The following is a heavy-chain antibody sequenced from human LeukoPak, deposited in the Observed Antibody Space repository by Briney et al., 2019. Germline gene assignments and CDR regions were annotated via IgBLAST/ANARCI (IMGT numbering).Heavy chain of an antibody. CDR1: GFTFSSYS. V-gene: IGHV3-21*01. D-gene: IGHD4/OR15-4a*01. J-gene: IGHJ1*01. CDR2: ISRRSRHV. CDR3: VRDLMGSGATTAYLHH. Sequence: GGSLRLSCAASGFTFSSYSMNWVRQAPGKGLECVSSISRRSRHVYYAGSLKRRFTISRDNAKNSLYLQMNSLRAEDMAVYFCVRDLMGSGATTAYLHHWGQGTLVTVSS.